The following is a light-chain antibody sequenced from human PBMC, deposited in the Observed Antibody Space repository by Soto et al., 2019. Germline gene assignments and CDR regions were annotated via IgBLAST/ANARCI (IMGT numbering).Light chain of an antibody. J-gene: IGKJ3*01. CDR2: GVS. V-gene: IGKV3D-15*01. Sequence: EIVMTQSPATLSVSPGERATLSCRASQSVSSNLAWYQQKPGQAPRLLLYGVSTRATGIPARFSGSGSGTEFTITISSLQSEDFAVYYCQQYNNWPRTFGPGTKVDFK. CDR1: QSVSSN. CDR3: QQYNNWPRT.